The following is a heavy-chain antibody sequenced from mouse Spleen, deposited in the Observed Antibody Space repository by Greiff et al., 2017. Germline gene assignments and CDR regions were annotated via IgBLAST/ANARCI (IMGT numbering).Heavy chain of an antibody. J-gene: IGHJ2*01. CDR2: ISSGGSYT. Sequence: EVKLVESGGGLVKPGGSLKLSCAASGFTFSSYAMSWVRQTPEKRLEWVATISSGGSYTYYPDSVKGRFTISRDNAKNTLYLQMSSLRSEDTAMYYCARQRDGYYDYFDYWGQGTTLTVSS. D-gene: IGHD2-3*01. CDR1: GFTFSSYA. CDR3: ARQRDGYYDYFDY. V-gene: IGHV5-9-3*01.